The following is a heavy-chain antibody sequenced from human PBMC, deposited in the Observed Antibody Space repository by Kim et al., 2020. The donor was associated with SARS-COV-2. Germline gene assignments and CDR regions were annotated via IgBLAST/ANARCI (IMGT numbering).Heavy chain of an antibody. CDR2: IYYSGST. J-gene: IGHJ6*02. CDR3: ARAVAGRGYGMDV. D-gene: IGHD6-19*01. Sequence: SETLSLTCTVSGGSISSYYWSWIRQPPGKGLEWIGYIYYSGSTNYNPSLKSRVTISVDTSKNQFSLKLSSVTAADTAVYYCARAVAGRGYGMDVWGQGTTVTVSS. CDR1: GGSISSYY. V-gene: IGHV4-59*13.